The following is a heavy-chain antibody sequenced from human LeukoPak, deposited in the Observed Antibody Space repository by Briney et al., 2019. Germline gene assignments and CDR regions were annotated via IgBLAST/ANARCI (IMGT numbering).Heavy chain of an antibody. CDR3: SGDPGDY. V-gene: IGHV3-7*04. CDR2: INQDGSET. J-gene: IGHJ4*02. CDR1: GITFSSYA. D-gene: IGHD7-27*01. Sequence: GGSLRLSCAASGITFSSYAISWVRQAPGKGLEWVANINQDGSETYYVDSVEGRFTISRDNAKNSLFLQMSSLRAEDTAVYFCSGDPGDYWGQGTLVTVSS.